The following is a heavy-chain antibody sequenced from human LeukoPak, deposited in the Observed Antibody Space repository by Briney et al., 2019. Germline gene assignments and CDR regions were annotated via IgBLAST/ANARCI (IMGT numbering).Heavy chain of an antibody. V-gene: IGHV3-53*01. CDR3: ATPVVTARAFDI. CDR1: GFTVSSDY. CDR2: IYSGGST. J-gene: IGHJ3*02. D-gene: IGHD2-21*02. Sequence: PGGSLRLSCVASGFTVSSDYMSWVRQAPGKGLEWVSVIYSGGSTYYADSVKGRFTISRDNSKNTLYLQMNSLRAEDTAVYYCATPVVTARAFDIWGQGTMVTVSS.